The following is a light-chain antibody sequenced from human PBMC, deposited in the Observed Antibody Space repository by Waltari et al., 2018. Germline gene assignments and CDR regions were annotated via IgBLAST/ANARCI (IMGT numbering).Light chain of an antibody. CDR3: SSYTSSSTPLYV. CDR1: SSDVGGYNY. V-gene: IGLV2-14*03. J-gene: IGLJ1*01. Sequence: QSALTQPASVSGSPGQSITISCTGTSSDVGGYNYVSWYQQHPGKAPKLMIYDGSNRPEGVSNSFSGSKSGYTASLTISWLQAEDEADYYCSSYTSSSTPLYVFGTGTKVTVL. CDR2: DGS.